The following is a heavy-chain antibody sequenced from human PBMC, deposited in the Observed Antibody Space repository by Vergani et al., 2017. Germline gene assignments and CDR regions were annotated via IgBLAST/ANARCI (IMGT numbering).Heavy chain of an antibody. CDR1: GFTVSSNY. CDR3: ARARWDTVTASYYFDY. CDR2: IYSGGST. V-gene: IGHV3-66*01. Sequence: EVQLVESGGGLVQPGGSLRLSCAASGFTVSSNYMSWVRQAPGEGLEWVSVIYSGGSTYYADSVKGRFTISRDNSKNTLYLQMNSLRAEETAVYYCARARWDTVTASYYFDYGGQGTLVTVSS. D-gene: IGHD4-17*01. J-gene: IGHJ4*02.